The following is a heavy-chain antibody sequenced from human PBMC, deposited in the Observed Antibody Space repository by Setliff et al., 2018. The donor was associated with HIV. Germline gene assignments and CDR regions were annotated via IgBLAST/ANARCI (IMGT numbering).Heavy chain of an antibody. CDR2: IHLSDT. CDR1: GGSMRSNIYY. J-gene: IGHJ4*02. D-gene: IGHD6-19*01. CDR3: ARSPMAGFDY. V-gene: IGHV4-39*07. Sequence: SETLSLTCSVSGGSMRSNIYYWGWIRLSPTKGLEWIGSIHLSDTYYNPSLKSRVTISVDTSKDQFSLKLTSLTAADTAVYYCARSPMAGFDYWGQGKLVTVSS.